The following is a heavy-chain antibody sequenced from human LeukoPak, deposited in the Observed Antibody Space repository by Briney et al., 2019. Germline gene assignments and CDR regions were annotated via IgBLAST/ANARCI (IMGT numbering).Heavy chain of an antibody. CDR1: GFTFSSYA. J-gene: IGHJ4*02. D-gene: IGHD3-22*01. Sequence: GGSLRLSCAASGFTFSSYAMSWVRQAPGKGLEWVSAISGSGDSTYYADSVKGRFTISRDNAKNSLYLQMNSLRADNTAVYFCARDPYGYDGSGFEWGQGTLVTVSS. V-gene: IGHV3-23*01. CDR2: ISGSGDST. CDR3: ARDPYGYDGSGFE.